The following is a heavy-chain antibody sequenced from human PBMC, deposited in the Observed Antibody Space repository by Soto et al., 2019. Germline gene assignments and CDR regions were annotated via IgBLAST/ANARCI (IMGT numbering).Heavy chain of an antibody. CDR1: GGTFSGYA. Sequence: QVQLVQSGAEVKKPGSSVKVSCKASGGTFSGYAISWVRQAPGQGLEWMGGIIPIFGTADYAQKFQGRVTITADESTSTAYRELSSLRSEDTAVYYCASHSSGQLVGYYYYGMDVWGQGNTVTVSS. J-gene: IGHJ6*02. CDR3: ASHSSGQLVGYYYYGMDV. CDR2: IIPIFGTA. V-gene: IGHV1-69*12. D-gene: IGHD6-19*01.